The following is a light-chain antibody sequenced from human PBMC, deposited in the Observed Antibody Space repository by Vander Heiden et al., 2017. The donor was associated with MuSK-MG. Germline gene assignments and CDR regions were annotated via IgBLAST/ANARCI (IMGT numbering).Light chain of an antibody. CDR3: SSRNTSSNLWV. J-gene: IGLJ3*02. CDR1: ILRTSF. V-gene: IGLV3-19*01. CDR2: GKD. Sequence: SSDLTQDPALSVALGQTVRITCQGDILRTSFANCYQQRPGQAPLLVVFGKDKRPSGTPDRFSRSSSGDTTSLTIAGAQAEDEADYFCSSRNTSSNLWVFGGGTELTVL.